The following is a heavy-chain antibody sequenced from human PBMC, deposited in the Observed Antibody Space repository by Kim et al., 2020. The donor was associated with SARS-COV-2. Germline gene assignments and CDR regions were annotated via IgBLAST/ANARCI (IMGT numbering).Heavy chain of an antibody. J-gene: IGHJ6*02. D-gene: IGHD2-15*01. CDR2: INPSGGST. Sequence: ASVKVSCKASGYTFTSYYMHWVRQAPGQGLEWMGIINPSGGSTSYAQKFQGRVTMTRDTSTSTVYMELSSLRSEDTAVYYCARGPRKGYCSGGSCYSLYYYGMDVWGQGTTVTVSS. CDR3: ARGPRKGYCSGGSCYSLYYYGMDV. CDR1: GYTFTSYY. V-gene: IGHV1-46*01.